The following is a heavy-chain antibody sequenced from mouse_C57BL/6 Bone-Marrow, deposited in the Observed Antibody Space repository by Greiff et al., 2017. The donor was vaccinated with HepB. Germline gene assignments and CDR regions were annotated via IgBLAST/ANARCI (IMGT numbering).Heavy chain of an antibody. CDR2: ISYDGSN. CDR1: GYSITSGYY. V-gene: IGHV3-6*01. CDR3: AREGGYGNVDY. D-gene: IGHD2-10*02. J-gene: IGHJ2*01. Sequence: EVKLVESGPGLVKPSQSLSLTCSVTGYSITSGYYWNWIRQFPGNKLEWMGYISYDGSNNYNPSLKNRISITRDTSKNQFFLKLNSVTTEDTATYYCAREGGYGNVDYWGQGTTLTVSS.